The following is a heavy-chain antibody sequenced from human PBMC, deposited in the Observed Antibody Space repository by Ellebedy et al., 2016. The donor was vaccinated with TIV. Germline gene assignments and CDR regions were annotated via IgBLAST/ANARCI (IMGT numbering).Heavy chain of an antibody. J-gene: IGHJ4*02. D-gene: IGHD1-26*01. CDR1: GFTFSSYA. Sequence: GESLKISXAAAGFTFSSYAMNWLRQAPGKGLEWVSYISSSGSTIYYADSVKGRFTISRDNSKNTLYLQMNSLRAEDTAVYYYAKSQWELLSYFDYWGQGTLVTVSS. CDR2: ISSSGSTI. V-gene: IGHV3-48*01. CDR3: AKSQWELLSYFDY.